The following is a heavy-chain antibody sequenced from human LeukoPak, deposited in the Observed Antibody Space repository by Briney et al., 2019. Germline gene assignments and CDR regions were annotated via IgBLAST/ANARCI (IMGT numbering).Heavy chain of an antibody. J-gene: IGHJ4*02. Sequence: GASVKVSCKASGYTFTGYYMHWVRQAPGQGLEWMGWINPNSGGTNYAQKFQGRVTMTRDTSISTAYMELSRLRSDDTAVYYCARDGLWFGELPSSVFDYWGQGTLVTVSS. V-gene: IGHV1-2*02. CDR2: INPNSGGT. D-gene: IGHD3-10*01. CDR3: ARDGLWFGELPSSVFDY. CDR1: GYTFTGYY.